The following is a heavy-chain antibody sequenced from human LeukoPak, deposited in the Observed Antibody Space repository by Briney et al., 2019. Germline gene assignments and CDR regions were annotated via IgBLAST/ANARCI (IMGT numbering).Heavy chain of an antibody. Sequence: ASVKVSCKASGYTFTVYYMYWVRQAPGQGLEWMGIISLGVGSTNYAQKFQGRITMTRDMSTSTVYMDLSSLRSEDTAVYYCATSSIAARDPRKNAFDIWGQGTMVTVSS. CDR2: ISLGVGST. D-gene: IGHD6-6*01. V-gene: IGHV1-46*01. J-gene: IGHJ3*02. CDR1: GYTFTVYY. CDR3: ATSSIAARDPRKNAFDI.